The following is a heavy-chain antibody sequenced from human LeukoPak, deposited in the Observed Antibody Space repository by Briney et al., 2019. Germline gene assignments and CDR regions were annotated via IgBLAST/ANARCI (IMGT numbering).Heavy chain of an antibody. J-gene: IGHJ4*02. CDR3: AKGVESSGYISSPFDY. CDR1: GFTFSSYA. D-gene: IGHD3-22*01. Sequence: GGSLRLSCAASGFTFSSYAMSWVRQAPGKGLEWVSAISGSGGSTYYADSVKGRFTISRDNSKNTLYLQMNSLRAEDTAVYYCAKGVESSGYISSPFDYWGQGTLVTVSS. V-gene: IGHV3-23*01. CDR2: ISGSGGST.